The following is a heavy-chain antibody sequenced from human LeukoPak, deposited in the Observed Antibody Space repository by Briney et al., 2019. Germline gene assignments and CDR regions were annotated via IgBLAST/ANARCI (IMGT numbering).Heavy chain of an antibody. V-gene: IGHV4-4*07. CDR2: IYTSGST. D-gene: IGHD3-22*01. Sequence: SETLSLTCTVSGVSISSYYWSWIRQPAGKGLEWIGRIYTSGSTNYNPSLKSRVTMSVDTSKNQFSLKLSSVTAADTAVYYCARGAVYYYDSSGYYGYWGQGTLVTVSS. CDR1: GVSISSYY. CDR3: ARGAVYYYDSSGYYGY. J-gene: IGHJ4*02.